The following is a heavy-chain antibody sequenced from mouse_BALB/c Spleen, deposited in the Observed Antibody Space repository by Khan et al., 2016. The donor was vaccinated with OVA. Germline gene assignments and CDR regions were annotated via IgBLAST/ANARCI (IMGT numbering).Heavy chain of an antibody. CDR1: GFSLTSYG. CDR3: AKDRGYYAVDY. J-gene: IGHJ4*01. V-gene: IGHV2-3*01. CDR2: IWGDGNT. Sequence: QVQLKQSGPGLVAPSQSLSITYTVSGFSLTSYGVSWVRQPPGKGLEWLGVIWGDGNTNFHSALRSRLSISKDNSKSQVFLKLNSLQTDDTATYYCAKDRGYYAVDYWGQGTSVTVSS.